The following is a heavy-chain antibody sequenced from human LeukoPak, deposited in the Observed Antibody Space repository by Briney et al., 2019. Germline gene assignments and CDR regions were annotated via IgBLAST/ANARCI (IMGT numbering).Heavy chain of an antibody. CDR2: IRYDGSNK. J-gene: IGHJ6*03. D-gene: IGHD3-16*01. CDR3: ARESHLGAHYYMDV. V-gene: IGHV3-30*02. CDR1: GFTFSSCG. Sequence: GGSLRLSCAASGFTFSSCGMHWVRQAPGKGLEWVTFIRYDGSNKYYADSVKGRFTISRDNSKNTLYLQMNSLRAEDTAVYYCARESHLGAHYYMDVWGKGTTVTVSS.